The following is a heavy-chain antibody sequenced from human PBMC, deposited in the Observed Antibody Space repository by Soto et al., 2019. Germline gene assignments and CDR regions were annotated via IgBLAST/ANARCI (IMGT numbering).Heavy chain of an antibody. CDR1: GGSISSGDYY. CDR3: ARDYWANEKRFES. CDR2: IYYSGST. D-gene: IGHD2-8*02. V-gene: IGHV4-30-4*01. Sequence: SETLSLTCTVSGGSISSGDYYWSWIRQPPGKGLEWIGYIYYSGSTYYNPSLKSRVTISVDTSKNQLSLKLSSVTAADTAVYYCARDYWANEKRFESWGQGTLVTVSS. J-gene: IGHJ4*02.